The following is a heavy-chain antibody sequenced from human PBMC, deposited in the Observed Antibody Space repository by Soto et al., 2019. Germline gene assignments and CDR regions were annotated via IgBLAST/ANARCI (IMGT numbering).Heavy chain of an antibody. V-gene: IGHV3-30-3*01. D-gene: IGHD4-4*01. J-gene: IGHJ6*02. CDR2: ISYDGSNK. CDR3: ARDWSNYVGSYYGMDV. CDR1: GFTFSMYA. Sequence: QVQLVESGGGVVQPGRSLRLSCAASGFTFSMYAMHWVGQAPGKGLEWVAVISYDGSNKYYADSVKGRFTISRDNSKNTLYLQMNSLRVEDTAVYYCARDWSNYVGSYYGMDVWGQGTTVTVSS.